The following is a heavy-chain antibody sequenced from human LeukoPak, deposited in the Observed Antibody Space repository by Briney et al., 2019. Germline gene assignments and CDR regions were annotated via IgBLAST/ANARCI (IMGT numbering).Heavy chain of an antibody. V-gene: IGHV1-46*01. CDR2: INPSGGST. Sequence: ASVKVSCKASGYTFTNYYMHWVRQAPGQGLEWMGIINPSGGSTSYAQKFQGRVTMTTDTSTSTAYMELSSLRSEDTAVYYCARESGYSSGWYGIDYWGQGTLVTVSS. D-gene: IGHD6-19*01. J-gene: IGHJ4*02. CDR1: GYTFTNYY. CDR3: ARESGYSSGWYGIDY.